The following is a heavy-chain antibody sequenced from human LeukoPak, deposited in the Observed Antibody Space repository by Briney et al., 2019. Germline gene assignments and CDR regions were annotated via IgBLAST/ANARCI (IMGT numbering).Heavy chain of an antibody. CDR2: IIPMFNTT. V-gene: IGHV1-69*06. D-gene: IGHD3-3*01. CDR1: GGTFSSYA. CDR3: ARDGSPYYDFWSGYPFDY. Sequence: ASVKVSCKASGGTFSSYAISWVRQAPGQGLEWMGGIIPMFNTTKYAQKFQDRVTITADKSTSTAYMELRSLRSDDTAVYYCARDGSPYYDFWSGYPFDYWGQGTLVTVSS. J-gene: IGHJ4*02.